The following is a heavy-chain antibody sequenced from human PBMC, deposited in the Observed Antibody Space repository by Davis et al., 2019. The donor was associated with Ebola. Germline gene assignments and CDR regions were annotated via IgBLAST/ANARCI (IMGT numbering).Heavy chain of an antibody. CDR1: GFTFSSYG. CDR2: IWYDGSNK. Sequence: GESLKISCAASGFTFSSYGMHWVRQAPGKGLEWVAVIWYDGSNKYYADSVKGRFTITRDNSKNTLYLQMNSLRAEDTAVYYCAKDPTEPYYYYYGMDVWGQGTTVTVSS. V-gene: IGHV3-30*02. D-gene: IGHD1-14*01. CDR3: AKDPTEPYYYYYGMDV. J-gene: IGHJ6*02.